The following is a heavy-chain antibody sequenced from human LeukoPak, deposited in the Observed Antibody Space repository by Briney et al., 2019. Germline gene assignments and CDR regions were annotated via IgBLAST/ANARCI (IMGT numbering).Heavy chain of an antibody. J-gene: IGHJ4*02. CDR2: ISSSSSYI. CDR3: ARDTRYYYDSSGSDY. V-gene: IGHV3-21*01. CDR1: GFTFSSYS. Sequence: GGSLRLSCAASGFTFSSYSMNWVRQAPGKGLEWVSSISSSSSYIYYADSVKGRFTISRDNAKNSLYLQMNSLRAEDTAVYYCARDTRYYYDSSGSDYWGQGTLVPVSS. D-gene: IGHD3-22*01.